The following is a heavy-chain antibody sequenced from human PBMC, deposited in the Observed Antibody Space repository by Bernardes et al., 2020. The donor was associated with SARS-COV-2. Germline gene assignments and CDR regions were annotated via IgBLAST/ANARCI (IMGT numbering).Heavy chain of an antibody. J-gene: IGHJ6*02. D-gene: IGHD1-26*01. Sequence: GGSLRLSCAASGFTFSSYEMNWVRQAPGKGLEWVSYISSSGSTIYYADSVKGRFTISRDNAKNSLYLQMNSLRAEDTAVYHCATDSPSGSSLYYYGMDVWGQGTTVTVSS. CDR2: ISSSGSTI. CDR3: ATDSPSGSSLYYYGMDV. V-gene: IGHV3-48*03. CDR1: GFTFSSYE.